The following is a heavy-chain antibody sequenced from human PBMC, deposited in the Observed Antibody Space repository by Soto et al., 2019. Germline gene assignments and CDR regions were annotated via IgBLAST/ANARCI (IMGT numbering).Heavy chain of an antibody. V-gene: IGHV4-39*01. J-gene: IGHJ6*02. D-gene: IGHD1-1*01. CDR3: ASPTGTTDYYYGMDV. CDR1: GGSISSSSYY. Sequence: PSETLSLTCTVSGGSISSSSYYWGWIRQPPGKGLEWIGSIYYSGSTYYNPSLKSRVTISVDTSKNQFSLKLSSVTAADTAVYYCASPTGTTDYYYGMDVWGQGTTVTVS. CDR2: IYYSGST.